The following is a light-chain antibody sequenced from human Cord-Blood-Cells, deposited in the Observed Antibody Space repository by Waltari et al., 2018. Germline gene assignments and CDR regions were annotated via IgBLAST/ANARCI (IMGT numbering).Light chain of an antibody. CDR2: WAS. CDR3: QQYYSTPPT. J-gene: IGKJ1*01. V-gene: IGKV4-1*01. Sequence: DIVMTQSPDSLAVSLGERATINCKSSQRVLYSSNNKNYLAWYQQKPGQPPKLLIYWASTRDSGVPDRFSGSGSGTDFTLTISSLQAEDVAVYYCQQYYSTPPTFGQGTKVEIK. CDR1: QRVLYSSNNKNY.